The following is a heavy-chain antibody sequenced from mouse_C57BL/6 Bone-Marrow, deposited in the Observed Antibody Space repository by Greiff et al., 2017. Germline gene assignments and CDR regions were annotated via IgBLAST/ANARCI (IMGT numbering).Heavy chain of an antibody. V-gene: IGHV5-4*01. CDR3: ARDYYGSRTSY. CDR2: ISDGGSYT. D-gene: IGHD1-1*01. CDR1: GFTFSSYA. J-gene: IGHJ3*01. Sequence: EVKLVESGGGLVKPGGSLKLSCAASGFTFSSYAMSWVRQTPEKRLEWVATISDGGSYTYYPDNVKGRFTISRDNAKNNLYLQMSHLKSEDTAMYYCARDYYGSRTSYWGQGTLVTVSA.